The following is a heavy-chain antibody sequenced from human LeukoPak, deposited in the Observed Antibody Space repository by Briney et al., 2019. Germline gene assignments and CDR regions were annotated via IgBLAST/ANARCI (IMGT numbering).Heavy chain of an antibody. V-gene: IGHV3-48*03. J-gene: IGHJ4*02. D-gene: IGHD3-16*01. CDR3: ARVIGSYGDSAY. Sequence: PGGSLGLSCAASGFSFSSYEMNWVRQAPGKGLEWVSYISSSGSTIYYADSLKGRFTISRDNAKNSLYLQMDSLRAEDTAVYYCARVIGSYGDSAYWGQGTLVTVSS. CDR2: ISSSGSTI. CDR1: GFSFSSYE.